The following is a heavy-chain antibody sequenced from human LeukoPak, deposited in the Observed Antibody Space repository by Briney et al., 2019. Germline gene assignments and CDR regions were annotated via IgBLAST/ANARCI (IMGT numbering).Heavy chain of an antibody. J-gene: IGHJ6*02. V-gene: IGHV1-8*01. CDR2: MNPNSGNT. Sequence: ASVKVSCKASGYTFTSYDINWVRQATGQGLEWMGWMNPNSGNTGCAQKFQGRVTMTRNTSISTAYMELSSLRSEDTAVYYCARAPGSYYYYGMDVWGQGTTVTVSS. CDR1: GYTFTSYD. D-gene: IGHD3-10*01. CDR3: ARAPGSYYYYGMDV.